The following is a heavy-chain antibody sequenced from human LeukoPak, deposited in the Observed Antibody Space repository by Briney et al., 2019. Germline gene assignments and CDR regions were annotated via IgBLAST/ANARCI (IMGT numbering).Heavy chain of an antibody. Sequence: SVKVSCKASGGTFSSYAISWVRQAPGQGFEWMGGFIPIFGTANYAQKFQGRVMITADESTSTGYMELSSLRSEDTAVYYCARSPPGLIYMDVWGKGTTVSVS. V-gene: IGHV1-69*13. CDR2: FIPIFGTA. CDR3: ARSPPGLIYMDV. D-gene: IGHD2-8*01. J-gene: IGHJ6*03. CDR1: GGTFSSYA.